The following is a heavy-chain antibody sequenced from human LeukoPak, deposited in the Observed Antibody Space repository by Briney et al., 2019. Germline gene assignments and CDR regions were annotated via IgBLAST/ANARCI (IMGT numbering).Heavy chain of an antibody. CDR2: IYTSGST. D-gene: IGHD6-19*01. V-gene: IGHV4-4*07. CDR1: GGSISSYY. Sequence: SETLSLTCTVSGGSISSYYWSWIRQPAGKGLEWIGRIYTSGSTNYNPSLKSRVIMSVDMSKNQFSLKLTSVTAADTAVYYCAGIGSVWDNWFDPWGQGTLVTVSS. J-gene: IGHJ5*02. CDR3: AGIGSVWDNWFDP.